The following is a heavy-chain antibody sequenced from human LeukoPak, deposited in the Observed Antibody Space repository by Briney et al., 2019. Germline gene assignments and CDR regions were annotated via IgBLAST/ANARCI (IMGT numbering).Heavy chain of an antibody. J-gene: IGHJ4*02. V-gene: IGHV4-39*07. D-gene: IGHD6-19*01. CDR1: GGSISSSSYY. Sequence: SETLSLTCTVSGGSISSSSYYWGWIRQPPGKGLEWIGSIYYSGSTYYNPSLKSRVTISVDTSKNQFSLKLSSVTAADTAVYYCARGKYSSGWLLDYWGQGTLVTVSS. CDR3: ARGKYSSGWLLDY. CDR2: IYYSGST.